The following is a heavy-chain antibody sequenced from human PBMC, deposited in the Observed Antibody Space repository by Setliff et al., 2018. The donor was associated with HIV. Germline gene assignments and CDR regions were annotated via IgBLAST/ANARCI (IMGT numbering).Heavy chain of an antibody. J-gene: IGHJ5*02. Sequence: PSETLSLTCTVSGGSISSHYWSWVRQPPGEGLEWIGRIYTSGSIHYNPSLKSRVTISVDTSKNQFSLKVSSVNAPDTAVYFCAREDGEYTSSPRWFDPWGQGTQVTVSS. CDR3: AREDGEYTSSPRWFDP. D-gene: IGHD6-13*01. CDR2: IYTSGSI. CDR1: GGSISSHY. V-gene: IGHV4-4*08.